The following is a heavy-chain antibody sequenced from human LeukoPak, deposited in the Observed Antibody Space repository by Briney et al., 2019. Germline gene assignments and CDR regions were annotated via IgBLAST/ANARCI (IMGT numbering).Heavy chain of an antibody. CDR1: GFTFDDYA. V-gene: IGHV3-9*01. CDR2: ISWNSGSI. CDR3: AKDMESSSWYGVDY. J-gene: IGHJ4*02. Sequence: GRSLRLSCAASGFTFDDYAMHWVRQAPGKGLEWVSGISWNSGSIGYADSVKGRFTVSRDNAKNSLYLQMNSLRAEDTALYYCAKDMESSSWYGVDYWGQGTLVTVSS. D-gene: IGHD6-13*01.